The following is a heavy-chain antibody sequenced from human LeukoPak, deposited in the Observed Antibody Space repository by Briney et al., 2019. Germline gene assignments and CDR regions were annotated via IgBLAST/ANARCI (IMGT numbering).Heavy chain of an antibody. CDR1: GGSISSYY. V-gene: IGHV4-59*01. CDR3: ARGSGSYYNYYYYYYMDV. Sequence: NSSETPSLTCTVSGGSISSYYWSLIRQPPRKGLEWIGYIYYSGSTNYNPSLKSRVTISVDTSKNQFSLKLSSVTAADTAVYYCARGSGSYYNYYYYYYMDVWGKGTTVTISS. J-gene: IGHJ6*03. D-gene: IGHD3-10*01. CDR2: IYYSGST.